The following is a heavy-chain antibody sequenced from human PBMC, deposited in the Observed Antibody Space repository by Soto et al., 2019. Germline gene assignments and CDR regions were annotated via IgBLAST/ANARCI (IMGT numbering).Heavy chain of an antibody. CDR1: GYIFTHYF. D-gene: IGHD2-21*02. Sequence: ASVKVSCKASGYIFTHYFVHWVRQAPGQGPEWMGFMNPSGGRATYAQKFQGRVILTFDTSSSTVYMELSSLKSDDTAVYYCAKKGDFEGQWYFGYWGEGTLVTVSS. V-gene: IGHV1-46*01. CDR3: AKKGDFEGQWYFGY. J-gene: IGHJ4*02. CDR2: MNPSGGRA.